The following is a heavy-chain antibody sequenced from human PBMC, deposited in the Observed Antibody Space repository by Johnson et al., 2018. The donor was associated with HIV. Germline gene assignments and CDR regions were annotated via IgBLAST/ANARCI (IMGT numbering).Heavy chain of an antibody. Sequence: VQLVESGGGLVKPGGSLRLSCAASGFIFSNAWMSWVRQAPGKGLEWAGHIKNKADGGTTDYAALVKGRFTISRDYSKNTLYLQMNSLKTEDTAVYYCTTGISWYGAITFDIWGQGTMVTVSS. J-gene: IGHJ3*02. V-gene: IGHV3-15*01. CDR1: GFIFSNAW. CDR2: IKNKADGGTT. D-gene: IGHD3-10*01. CDR3: TTGISWYGAITFDI.